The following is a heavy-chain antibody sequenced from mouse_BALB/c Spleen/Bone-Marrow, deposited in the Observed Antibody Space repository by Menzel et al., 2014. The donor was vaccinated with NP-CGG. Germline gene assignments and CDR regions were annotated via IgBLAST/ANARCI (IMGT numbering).Heavy chain of an antibody. CDR1: GYTFTSYW. CDR3: ARKGYGNYHYYAMDY. Sequence: QVQLQQSGAELAKPGASVKMSCKASGYTFTSYWMCWIKQRPGQGLEWIGYINPSTGYTEYNQKFKDKATLTADKSSNTAYMQLSSLTSEDSAVYYCARKGYGNYHYYAMDYWGQGTSVTVSS. CDR2: INPSTGYT. V-gene: IGHV1-7*01. D-gene: IGHD2-1*01. J-gene: IGHJ4*01.